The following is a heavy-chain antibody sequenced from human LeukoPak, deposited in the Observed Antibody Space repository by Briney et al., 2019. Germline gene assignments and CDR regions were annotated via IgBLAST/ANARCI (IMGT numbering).Heavy chain of an antibody. Sequence: GGSLRLSCAASGFTFSTYAMNWVRQAPGKGLEWVSVIYSGGSTYYADSVKGRFTISRDNSKNTLYLQMNSLRAEDTAVYYCARDKGGSYYGYWGQGTLVTVSS. D-gene: IGHD1-26*01. CDR3: ARDKGGSYYGY. V-gene: IGHV3-66*01. CDR2: IYSGGST. CDR1: GFTFSTYA. J-gene: IGHJ4*02.